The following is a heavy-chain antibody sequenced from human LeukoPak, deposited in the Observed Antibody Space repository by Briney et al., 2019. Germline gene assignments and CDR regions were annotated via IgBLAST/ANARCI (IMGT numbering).Heavy chain of an antibody. CDR3: ARSGGYSSSWSL. Sequence: SETLSLTCTVSGGSISTYYWNWIRQPPGKGLEWIGYISNTGITTYNPSLKSRVAISVDTSKSQFSLKLSSVTAADTAVYYCARSGGYSSSWSLWGQGTLVTVSS. V-gene: IGHV4-59*01. D-gene: IGHD6-13*01. CDR1: GGSISTYY. CDR2: ISNTGIT. J-gene: IGHJ4*02.